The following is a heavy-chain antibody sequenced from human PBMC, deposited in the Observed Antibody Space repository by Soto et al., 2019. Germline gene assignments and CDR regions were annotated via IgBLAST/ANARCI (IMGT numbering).Heavy chain of an antibody. CDR3: ARVRAIGYCTNGVCKPPVPGMDV. CDR1: GDSVSSNSAA. D-gene: IGHD2-8*01. J-gene: IGHJ6*01. CDR2: TYYRSKWYN. V-gene: IGHV6-1*01. Sequence: PSQTLSLTCAISGDSVSSNSAAWNWIRQSPSRGLEWLGRTYYRSKWYNDYAVSVKSRITINPDTSKNQFSLQLNSVTPEDTAVYYCARVRAIGYCTNGVCKPPVPGMDVWGQGTTVTVSS.